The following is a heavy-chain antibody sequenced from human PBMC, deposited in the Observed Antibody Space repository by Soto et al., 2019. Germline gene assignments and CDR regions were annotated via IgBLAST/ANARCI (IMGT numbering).Heavy chain of an antibody. J-gene: IGHJ1*01. V-gene: IGHV3-33*01. D-gene: IGHD6-19*01. Sequence: QVQLVESGGGVVQPGRSLRLSCAASGFTFSSYGMHWVRQAPGKGLEWVAVIWYDGSNKYYADSVKGRFTISRDNSKNPLYLQMNSLRAKDTAVYYCARTSGWGEYFQHWGQGTLVTVSS. CDR1: GFTFSSYG. CDR2: IWYDGSNK. CDR3: ARTSGWGEYFQH.